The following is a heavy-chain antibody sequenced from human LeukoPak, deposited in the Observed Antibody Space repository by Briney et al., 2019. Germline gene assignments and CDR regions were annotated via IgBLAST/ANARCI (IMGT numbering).Heavy chain of an antibody. J-gene: IGHJ4*02. V-gene: IGHV3-30*18. D-gene: IGHD3-22*01. CDR1: GFTFSSYG. Sequence: GRSLRLSCAASGFTFSSYGMHWVRQAPGKGLEWVTVISYDGSNKYYADSVKGRFTISRDNSKNTLYLQMNSLRAEDTAVYYCAKDHYYDSSGPDYWGQGTLVTVSS. CDR3: AKDHYYDSSGPDY. CDR2: ISYDGSNK.